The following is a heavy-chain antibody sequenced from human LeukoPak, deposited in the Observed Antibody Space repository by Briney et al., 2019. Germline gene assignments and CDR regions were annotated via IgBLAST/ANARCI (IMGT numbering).Heavy chain of an antibody. CDR3: ARGLLWLF. D-gene: IGHD3-10*01. J-gene: IGHJ4*02. CDR1: GFTVSSNY. V-gene: IGHV3-7*01. CDR2: IKQDGSEK. Sequence: GSLRLSCAASGFTVSSNYMSWVRQAPGKGLEWVANIKQDGSEKYYVDSVKGRFTISRDNAKNSVYLQMNSLRVEDTAVYYCARGLLWLFGGQGTLVTVSS.